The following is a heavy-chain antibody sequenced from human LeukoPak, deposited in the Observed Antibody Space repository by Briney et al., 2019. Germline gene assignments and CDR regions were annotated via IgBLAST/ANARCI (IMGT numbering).Heavy chain of an antibody. J-gene: IGHJ4*02. CDR2: ISTSGST. D-gene: IGHD2-15*01. V-gene: IGHV4-4*07. CDR1: GDSISRYY. CDR3: ASPSGASTW. Sequence: PSETLSLTCTVSGDSISRYYWSWIRPPAGMGLEWIGRISTSGSTNYNPSLKSRVTMSLDTSKNQFSLKLSSVTAADTAVYYCASPSGASTWWGQGTLVTVSS.